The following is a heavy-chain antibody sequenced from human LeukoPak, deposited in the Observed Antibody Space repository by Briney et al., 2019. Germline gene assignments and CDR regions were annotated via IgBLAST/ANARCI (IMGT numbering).Heavy chain of an antibody. D-gene: IGHD3-22*01. Sequence: PGGSLRLSCTASGFTFSSDEMSWVRQATGKGLEWVSSISSSSSYIYYADSVKGRFTISRDNAKNSLYLQMNSLRAEDTAVYYCARDLYRIVVVPHYLDYWGQGALVTVSS. J-gene: IGHJ4*02. CDR3: ARDLYRIVVVPHYLDY. V-gene: IGHV3-21*01. CDR2: ISSSSSYI. CDR1: GFTFSSDE.